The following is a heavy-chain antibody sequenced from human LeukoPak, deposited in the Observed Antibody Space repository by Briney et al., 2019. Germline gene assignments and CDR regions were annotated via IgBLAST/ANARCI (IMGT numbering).Heavy chain of an antibody. D-gene: IGHD6-13*01. V-gene: IGHV3-30*04. CDR2: ISYDGSNK. Sequence: GGSLRLSCAASGFTFSSYAMHWVRQAPGKGLEWVAVISYDGSNKYYADSVKGRFTISRDNSKNTLYLQMNSLRAEDTAVYYCARDLGVDGIAAAGAEWGQGTLVTVSS. J-gene: IGHJ1*01. CDR1: GFTFSSYA. CDR3: ARDLGVDGIAAAGAE.